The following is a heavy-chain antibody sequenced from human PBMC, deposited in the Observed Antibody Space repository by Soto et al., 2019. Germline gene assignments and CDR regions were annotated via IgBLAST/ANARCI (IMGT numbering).Heavy chain of an antibody. Sequence: SETLSLTCTVSGDSIISSDFYWGWVRQPPGKGLEWTGSIFYLGSSYYNPSLKSRVTMSVDTSKNQFSLRLRSVTAADTALYFCARHSLALRKNNWFDPWGQGIMVTVSS. CDR1: GDSIISSDFY. CDR3: ARHSLALRKNNWFDP. CDR2: IFYLGSS. J-gene: IGHJ5*02. D-gene: IGHD3-3*02. V-gene: IGHV4-39*01.